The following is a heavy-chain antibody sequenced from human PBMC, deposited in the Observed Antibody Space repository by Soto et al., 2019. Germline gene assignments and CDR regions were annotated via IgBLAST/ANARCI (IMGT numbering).Heavy chain of an antibody. Sequence: EVQLVESGGGLVQPGGSLRLSCVDSGFTFSSYWMSWVRHAPVKGLEWVGNIKQDGSEENYVDSVKGRFTISRDNAKNSMYLQMNSLRVEDTAVYYCARIAASGRGWDVWGQGTTVVVSS. CDR2: IKQDGSEE. J-gene: IGHJ6*02. V-gene: IGHV3-7*01. D-gene: IGHD6-13*01. CDR1: GFTFSSYW. CDR3: ARIAASGRGWDV.